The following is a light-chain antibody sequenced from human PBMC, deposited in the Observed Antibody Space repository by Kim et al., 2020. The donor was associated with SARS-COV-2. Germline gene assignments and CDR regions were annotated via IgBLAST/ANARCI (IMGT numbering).Light chain of an antibody. CDR1: SSDVGGFNY. Sequence: QSALTQPRSVSGSPGQSVTISCTGTSSDVGGFNYVSWYQHYPGKAPKVMIYDVNKRPSGVPDRFSDSKSGNTASLTISGLQAEDEAEYYCCSYAGSYTYVFGTGTKVTVL. CDR3: CSYAGSYTYV. V-gene: IGLV2-11*01. CDR2: DVN. J-gene: IGLJ1*01.